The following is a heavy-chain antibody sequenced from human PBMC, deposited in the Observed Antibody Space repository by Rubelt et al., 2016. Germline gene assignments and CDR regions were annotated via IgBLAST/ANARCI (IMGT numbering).Heavy chain of an antibody. CDR3: ARDGYNDIWGFFDY. J-gene: IGHJ4*02. CDR2: IIPILGIA. Sequence: QVQLVQSGAEVKKPGSSVKVSCKASGGTFSSYAISWVRQAPGQGLEWIGRIIPILGIANYAQKFQGRVTITADKSTSTAYMELSSLRSEDTAVYYCARDGYNDIWGFFDYWGQGTLVTVSS. CDR1: GGTFSSYA. D-gene: IGHD5-24*01. V-gene: IGHV1-69*04.